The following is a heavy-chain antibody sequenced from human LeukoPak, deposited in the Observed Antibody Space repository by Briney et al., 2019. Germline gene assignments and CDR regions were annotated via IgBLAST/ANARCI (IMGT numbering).Heavy chain of an antibody. CDR3: ARAVAQWLVSDAFDI. V-gene: IGHV4-38-2*01. Sequence: SETLSLTCAVSGYSISSGYYWGWIRQPPGKGLEWIGSIYHRGSTYYNPSLKSRVTISVDTSKNQFSLKLSSVTAADTAVYYCARAVAQWLVSDAFDIWGQGTMVTVSS. D-gene: IGHD6-19*01. CDR1: GYSISSGYY. J-gene: IGHJ3*02. CDR2: IYHRGST.